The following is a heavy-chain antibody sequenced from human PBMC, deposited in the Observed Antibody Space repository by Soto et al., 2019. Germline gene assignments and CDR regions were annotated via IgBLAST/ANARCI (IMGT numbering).Heavy chain of an antibody. CDR2: ISSSSSYI. Sequence: EVQLVESGGGLVKPGGSLRLSCAASGFTFSSYSMNWVRQAPGKGLEWVSSISSSSSYIYYADSVKGRFTISRDNAKNSLYLQMTSLRAEDTAVYYCAREPPEGYYGMDVWGQGTTVTVSS. J-gene: IGHJ6*02. V-gene: IGHV3-21*01. CDR3: AREPPEGYYGMDV. CDR1: GFTFSSYS.